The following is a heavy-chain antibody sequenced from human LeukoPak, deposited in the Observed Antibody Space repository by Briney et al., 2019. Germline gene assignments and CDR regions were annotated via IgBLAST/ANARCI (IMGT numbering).Heavy chain of an antibody. CDR1: GGSISSGDYY. J-gene: IGHJ4*02. D-gene: IGHD1-7*01. V-gene: IGHV4-30-4*08. CDR2: IYYSGST. CDR3: AREGLRAGTADY. Sequence: SETLSLTCTVSGGSISSGDYYLSWIRQPPGKGLEWIGYIYYSGSTYYNPSLKSRVTISVDTSKNQFSLKLSSVTAADTAVYYCAREGLRAGTADYWGQGTLVTVSS.